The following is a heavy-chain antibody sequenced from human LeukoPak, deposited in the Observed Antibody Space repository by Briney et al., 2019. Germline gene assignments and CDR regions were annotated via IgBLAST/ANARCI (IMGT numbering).Heavy chain of an antibody. V-gene: IGHV5-51*01. Sequence: GESLKISCKGSGYSFTSYWIGWVRPLPGKGLEWMGIIYPGDSDTRYSPSFQGQVTISADKSISTAYLQWSSLKASDTAMYYCARRTVLNYFDYWGQGTLVTVSS. CDR3: ARRTVLNYFDY. CDR1: GYSFTSYW. D-gene: IGHD4-17*01. J-gene: IGHJ4*02. CDR2: IYPGDSDT.